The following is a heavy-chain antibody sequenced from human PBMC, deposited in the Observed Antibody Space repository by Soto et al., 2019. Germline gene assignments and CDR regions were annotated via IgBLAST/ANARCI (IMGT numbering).Heavy chain of an antibody. CDR2: SSSTTNYI. CDR1: GFTLTRYS. CDR3: ARESEDLTSNFDY. V-gene: IGHV3-21*01. J-gene: IGHJ4*02. Sequence: EVQLVESGGGLVKPGGSLRLSCAASGFTLTRYSMNWVRQAPGKGLEWVSSSSSTTNYIDYADSMKGRFTVSRDNAKNSVYLEMNSLSAEDTAVYYCARESEDLTSNFDYWGQGTLVTVSS.